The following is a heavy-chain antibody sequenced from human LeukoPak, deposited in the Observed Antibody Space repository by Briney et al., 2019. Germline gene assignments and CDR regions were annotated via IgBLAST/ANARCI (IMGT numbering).Heavy chain of an antibody. D-gene: IGHD3-22*01. CDR1: GVSFSGYY. V-gene: IGHV4-34*01. Sequence: PSETLTLTCAVYGVSFSGYYLRWIRQPPGKGLEWIGDINHSGSTNYNPSLKSRVTISVDTSKNQFSLKLSSVTAADTAVYYCARGKLYYYDSSGYPRTYYFDYWGQGTLVAVSS. J-gene: IGHJ4*02. CDR3: ARGKLYYYDSSGYPRTYYFDY. CDR2: INHSGST.